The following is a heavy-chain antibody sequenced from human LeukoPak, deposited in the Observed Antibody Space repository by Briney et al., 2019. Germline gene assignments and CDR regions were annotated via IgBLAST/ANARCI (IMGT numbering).Heavy chain of an antibody. J-gene: IGHJ4*02. CDR3: AREGPYSSGWYSY. Sequence: GGSLRLSCAASGFTFSSYGMHWVRQAPGKGLEWVAFIRYDGSNKYYADSVKGRFTISRDNSKNTLYLQMNSLRAEDTAVYYCAREGPYSSGWYSYWGQGTLVTVSS. D-gene: IGHD6-19*01. CDR1: GFTFSSYG. V-gene: IGHV3-30*02. CDR2: IRYDGSNK.